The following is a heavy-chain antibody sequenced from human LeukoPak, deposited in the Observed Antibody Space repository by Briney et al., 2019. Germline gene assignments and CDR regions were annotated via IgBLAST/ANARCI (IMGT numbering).Heavy chain of an antibody. J-gene: IGHJ5*02. CDR1: GFTFSSYA. CDR3: AKDSCSGGSCYSGWFDP. V-gene: IGHV3-23*01. D-gene: IGHD2-15*01. Sequence: GGSLRLSCAASGFTFSSYAMSRVRQAPGKGLEWVSAISGSGGSTYYADSVKGRFTISRDNSKNTLYLQMNSLRAEDTAVYYCAKDSCSGGSCYSGWFDPWGQGTLVTVSS. CDR2: ISGSGGST.